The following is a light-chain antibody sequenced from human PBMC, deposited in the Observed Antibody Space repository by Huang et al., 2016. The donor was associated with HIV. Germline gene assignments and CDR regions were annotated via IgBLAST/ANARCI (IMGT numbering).Light chain of an antibody. CDR3: QQYGSSPRT. CDR1: QSVSSSY. V-gene: IGKV3D-20*01. CDR2: DAS. Sequence: EIVLTQSPATLSLSPGERATLSCGASQSVSSSYVAWYQQKPGRAPRLLIYDASSRATGIPDRFSGSGSGTDFTLTISRLEPEDFAVYYCQQYGSSPRTFGPGTKVDIK. J-gene: IGKJ3*01.